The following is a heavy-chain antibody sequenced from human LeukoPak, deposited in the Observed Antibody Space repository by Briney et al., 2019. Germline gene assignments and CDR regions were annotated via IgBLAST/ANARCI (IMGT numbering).Heavy chain of an antibody. Sequence: SETQSLTCTVSGGSISSYYWSWIRQPPGKGLEWIGHIYYSGSTDYNPSLKSRVTMSVDTSKNQFSLKLSSVTAADTAVYYCARGGIYDDYSGPFDYWGQGTLVTVSS. D-gene: IGHD4-17*01. CDR2: IYYSGST. V-gene: IGHV4-59*01. J-gene: IGHJ4*02. CDR3: ARGGIYDDYSGPFDY. CDR1: GGSISSYY.